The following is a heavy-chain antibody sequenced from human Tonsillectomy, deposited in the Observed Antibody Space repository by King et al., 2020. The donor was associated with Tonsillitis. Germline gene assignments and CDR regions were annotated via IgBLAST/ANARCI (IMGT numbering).Heavy chain of an antibody. D-gene: IGHD3-9*01. CDR3: ARDGFDWSFDY. CDR1: GGSISSYY. V-gene: IGHV4-59*01. Sequence: QLQESGPGLVKPSETLSLTCTVSGGSISSYYWSWIRPPPGKGLEWIGYIYYSGSTNYNPSLKSRVTISVDTSKNQFSLKVSSVTAADTAVYYCARDGFDWSFDYWGQGTLVTVSS. CDR2: IYYSGST. J-gene: IGHJ4*02.